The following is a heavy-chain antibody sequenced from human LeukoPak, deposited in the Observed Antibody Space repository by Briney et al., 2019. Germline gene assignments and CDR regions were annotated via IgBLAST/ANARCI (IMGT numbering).Heavy chain of an antibody. V-gene: IGHV3-23*01. D-gene: IGHD2/OR15-2a*01. CDR2: ISGSGGTT. CDR3: AKDTNSWPSYFDY. J-gene: IGHJ4*02. CDR1: GFTFXXXX. Sequence: GGSLRLSCAXSGFTFXXXXXXXXXXAXXXXLEWVSAISGSGGTTXYADSXKGRXXXXXXNXKNTLYLQMNSLRAEDAAVYYCAKDTNSWPSYFDYWGQGTLVTVSS.